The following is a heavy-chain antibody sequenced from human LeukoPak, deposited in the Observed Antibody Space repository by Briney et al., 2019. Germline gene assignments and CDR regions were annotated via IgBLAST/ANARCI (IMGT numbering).Heavy chain of an antibody. CDR1: GFTFSSYG. CDR2: ISYDGSNK. V-gene: IGHV3-30*03. J-gene: IGHJ3*02. D-gene: IGHD3-22*01. CDR3: ARDVDSSGYSHGAFDI. Sequence: GGSLRLSCAASGFTFSSYGMHWVRQAPGKGLEWVAVISYDGSNKYYADSVKGRFTISRDNSKNTLYLHMNSLRAEDTAVYYCARDVDSSGYSHGAFDIWGQGTMVTVSS.